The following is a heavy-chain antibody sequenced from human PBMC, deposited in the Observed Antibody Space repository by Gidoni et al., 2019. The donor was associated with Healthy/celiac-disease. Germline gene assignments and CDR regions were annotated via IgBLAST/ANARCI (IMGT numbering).Heavy chain of an antibody. D-gene: IGHD6-13*01. J-gene: IGHJ4*02. CDR1: GFTFSSYG. Sequence: SLRLSCAASGFTFSSYGMHWVRQAPGKGLEWVAVIWYDGSNKYYADSVKGRFTISRDNSKNTLYLQMNSLRAEDTAVYYCARSDFAEAAIDYWGQGTLVTVSS. CDR2: IWYDGSNK. V-gene: IGHV3-33*01. CDR3: ARSDFAEAAIDY.